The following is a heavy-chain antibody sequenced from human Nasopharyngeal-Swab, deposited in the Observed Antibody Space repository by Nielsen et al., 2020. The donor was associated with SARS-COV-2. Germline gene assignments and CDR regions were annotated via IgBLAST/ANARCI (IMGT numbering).Heavy chain of an antibody. CDR3: ASLYGSGSYYNRQTYYYYGIDV. CDR2: ISSSSSYI. Sequence: GESLKISCAASGFTFSSYSMNWVRQAPGKGLEWVSFISSSSSYIYYADSVKGRFTISRDNAKNSLYLQMNSLRAEDTAVYYCASLYGSGSYYNRQTYYYYGIDVWGQGTTVTVSS. J-gene: IGHJ6*02. D-gene: IGHD3-10*01. V-gene: IGHV3-21*01. CDR1: GFTFSSYS.